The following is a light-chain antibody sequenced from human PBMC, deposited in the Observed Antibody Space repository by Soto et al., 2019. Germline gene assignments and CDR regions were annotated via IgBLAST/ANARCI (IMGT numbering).Light chain of an antibody. CDR3: QTWGTGIVI. Sequence: QSVLTQSPSASASLGASVKLTCTLSSGHSSDAIAWHQQQPEKGPRFLMNLNSDGSHTKGDGIPDRFSGSSSGAERYLIISSLQSEDEADYYCQTWGTGIVIFGGGTKLTVL. CDR1: SGHSSDA. CDR2: LNSDGSH. V-gene: IGLV4-69*01. J-gene: IGLJ2*01.